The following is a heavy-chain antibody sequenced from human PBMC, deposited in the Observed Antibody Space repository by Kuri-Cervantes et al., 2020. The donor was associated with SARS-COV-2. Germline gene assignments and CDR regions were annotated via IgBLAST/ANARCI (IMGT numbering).Heavy chain of an antibody. CDR1: GFTFSSYE. CDR3: ARDILSFLGTHYFDY. V-gene: IGHV3-48*03. J-gene: IGHJ4*02. D-gene: IGHD3-16*02. CDR2: ISSSGSTI. Sequence: GESLKISCAASGFTFSSYEMNWVRQAPGKGLEWVSYISSSGSTIYYADSVKGRFTISRDNAKNSLYLQMNSLRAEDTAVYYCARDILSFLGTHYFDYWGQGTLVTVSS.